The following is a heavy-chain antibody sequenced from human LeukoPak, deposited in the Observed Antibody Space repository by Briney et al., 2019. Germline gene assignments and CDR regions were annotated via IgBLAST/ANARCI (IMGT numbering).Heavy chain of an antibody. J-gene: IGHJ4*02. CDR2: IYTSGRT. D-gene: IGHD3-9*01. Sequence: PSETLSLTCTVSGASISSYYWGWIRQPAGKGLEWIGRIYTSGRTNYNPSLRSRVTISVDTSKNLFSLNLTSVTAADTAVYYCARLYYDILSSYYYFGYWAREPWSPSPQ. V-gene: IGHV4-4*07. CDR1: GASISSYY. CDR3: ARLYYDILSSYYYFGY.